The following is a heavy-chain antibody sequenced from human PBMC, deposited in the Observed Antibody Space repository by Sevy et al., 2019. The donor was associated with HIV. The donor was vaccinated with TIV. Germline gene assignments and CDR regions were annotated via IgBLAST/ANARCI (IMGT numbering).Heavy chain of an antibody. Sequence: GGSLRLSCAASGFTFSSYSMNWVRQAPGKGLEWVSSISSSSSYIYYADSVKGRFTISRDNAKNSLYLQMNSLRAEDTAGYYSARDDYYDSSGYSSYGYFDLWGRGTLVTVSS. CDR3: ARDDYYDSSGYSSYGYFDL. CDR2: ISSSSSYI. V-gene: IGHV3-21*01. CDR1: GFTFSSYS. J-gene: IGHJ2*01. D-gene: IGHD3-22*01.